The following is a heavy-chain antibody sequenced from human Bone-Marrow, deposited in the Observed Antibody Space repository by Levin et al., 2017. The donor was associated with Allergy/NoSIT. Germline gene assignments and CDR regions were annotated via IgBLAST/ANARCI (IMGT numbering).Heavy chain of an antibody. Sequence: ASVKVSCKASGYTFTNYYMHWVRQAPGQGLEWMGIINPSGGSTTYAQKFQGRVTMTRDTTTSTVYMELSSLRSEDTALYYCARDFYDSSGYFDYWGQGTLVTVSS. V-gene: IGHV1-46*01. CDR3: ARDFYDSSGYFDY. CDR2: INPSGGST. J-gene: IGHJ4*02. CDR1: GYTFTNYY. D-gene: IGHD3-22*01.